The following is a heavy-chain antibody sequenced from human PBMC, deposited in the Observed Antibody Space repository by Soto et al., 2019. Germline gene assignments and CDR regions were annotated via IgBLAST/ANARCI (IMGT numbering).Heavy chain of an antibody. CDR3: LRDGVGATTFFGYFDY. J-gene: IGHJ4*02. D-gene: IGHD1-26*01. CDR1: GCTRVDFG. V-gene: IGHV3-33*08. Sequence: LRVCRSASGCTRVDFGGHWISKAQGKGLEWVAITRHDGSNTYYADSVRGRSTISRDNSKKTLYLQMDSLRAEDTAVFYCLRDGVGATTFFGYFDYWVQGTLVTGSP. CDR2: TRHDGSNT.